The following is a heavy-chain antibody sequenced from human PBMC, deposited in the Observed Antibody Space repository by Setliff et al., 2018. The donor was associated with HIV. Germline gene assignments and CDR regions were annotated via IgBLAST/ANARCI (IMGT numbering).Heavy chain of an antibody. V-gene: IGHV4-38-2*01. J-gene: IGHJ4*02. D-gene: IGHD4-17*01. CDR3: ARHKTHDYDGNSVYFDF. CDR1: GYSISNTGHY. CDR2: IYHTGDT. Sequence: NPSETLSLTCVVSGYSISNTGHYWGWIRQPPGKGLEWIGSIYHTGDTYDNPSLKNRVTISRDTSKDRLSLNLRSVTAADTAIYYCARHKTHDYDGNSVYFDFWGQGILVTVS.